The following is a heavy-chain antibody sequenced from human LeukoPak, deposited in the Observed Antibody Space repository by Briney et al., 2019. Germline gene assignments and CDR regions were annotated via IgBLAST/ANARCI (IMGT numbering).Heavy chain of an antibody. CDR1: GGTFSSYA. D-gene: IGHD2-2*01. CDR2: IIPIFGTA. CDR3: ARVAPGPAKTFDY. V-gene: IGHV1-69*13. J-gene: IGHJ4*02. Sequence: ASVKVSCKASGGTFSSYAISWVRQAPAQGLEWMGGIIPIFGTANYAQKFQGRVTITADESTSTAYMELSSLRSEDTAVYYCARVAPGPAKTFDYWGQGTLVTVSS.